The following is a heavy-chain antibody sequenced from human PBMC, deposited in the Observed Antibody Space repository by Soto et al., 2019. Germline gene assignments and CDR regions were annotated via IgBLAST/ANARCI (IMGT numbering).Heavy chain of an antibody. D-gene: IGHD4-17*01. CDR3: VKDKEPDGAWDFDY. Sequence: GRSLRLSCAASGFTFIHYTMSWVRQLPGKGLEWVSGINGGNGPTYYADSVKGRFTISRDNSQNTLYLQMNSLRVGDTAIYYCVKDKEPDGAWDFDYWRQGTLVTVSS. CDR2: INGGNGPT. CDR1: GFTFIHYT. J-gene: IGHJ4*02. V-gene: IGHV3-23*01.